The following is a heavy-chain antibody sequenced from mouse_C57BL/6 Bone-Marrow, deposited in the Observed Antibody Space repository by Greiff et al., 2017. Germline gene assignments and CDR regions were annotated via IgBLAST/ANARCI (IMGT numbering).Heavy chain of an antibody. CDR1: GFTFSSYD. D-gene: IGHD2-5*01. V-gene: IGHV5-4*01. Sequence: EVQGVQSGAGLVKPGGSLKLSCAASGFTFSSYDMSWVRQSPEKRLEWVATISDGGGYTYYPDNVKGRFTISRDNAKTNLYLQMSQLKSEDAAKYCCARDSNHYYDLDYWGQGTTVTVSS. J-gene: IGHJ4*01. CDR3: ARDSNHYYDLDY. CDR2: ISDGGGYT.